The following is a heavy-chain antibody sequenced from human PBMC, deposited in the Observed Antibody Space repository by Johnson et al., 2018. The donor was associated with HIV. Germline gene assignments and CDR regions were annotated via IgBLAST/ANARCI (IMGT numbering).Heavy chain of an antibody. Sequence: VQLVESGGGVVRPGGSLRLSCAASGFTFDDYGMSWVRQAPGKGLAWVSGINWNGGSTGYAASVKGRFTISRDNDKNSLYLQMGSLRCEDMAVSYWARGTYCGGDCFWVGDAFDIWGQGTMVTVSS. J-gene: IGHJ3*02. CDR3: ARGTYCGGDCFWVGDAFDI. CDR2: INWNGGST. D-gene: IGHD2-21*02. CDR1: GFTFDDYG. V-gene: IGHV3-20*04.